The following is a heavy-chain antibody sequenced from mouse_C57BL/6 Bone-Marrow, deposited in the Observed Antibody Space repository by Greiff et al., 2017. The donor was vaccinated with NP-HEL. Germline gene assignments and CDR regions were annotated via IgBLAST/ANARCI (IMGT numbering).Heavy chain of an antibody. Sequence: VQLQQSGPELVKPGASVKISCKASGYAFSSSWMNWVKQRPGQGLEWIGRIYPGDGDTNYNGKFKGKATLTADKSSSTAYMQLSSLTSEDSAVYFCARDFIYYYGSSYPHWYFDVWGTGTTVTVSS. J-gene: IGHJ1*03. V-gene: IGHV1-82*01. CDR3: ARDFIYYYGSSYPHWYFDV. CDR2: IYPGDGDT. D-gene: IGHD1-1*01. CDR1: GYAFSSSW.